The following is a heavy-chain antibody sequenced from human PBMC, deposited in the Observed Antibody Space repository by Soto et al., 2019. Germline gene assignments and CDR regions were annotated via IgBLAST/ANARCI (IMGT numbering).Heavy chain of an antibody. D-gene: IGHD2-8*01. CDR3: ARDRYCTNGVCQHHIYSYYGMDV. CDR1: GFTFSSYW. Sequence: GGSLRLSCAASGFTFSSYWMSWVRQAPGKGLEWVANIKQDGSEKYYVDSVKGRFTISRDNAKNSLYLQMNSLRAEDTAVYYCARDRYCTNGVCQHHIYSYYGMDVWGQGTTVTVS. J-gene: IGHJ6*02. V-gene: IGHV3-7*01. CDR2: IKQDGSEK.